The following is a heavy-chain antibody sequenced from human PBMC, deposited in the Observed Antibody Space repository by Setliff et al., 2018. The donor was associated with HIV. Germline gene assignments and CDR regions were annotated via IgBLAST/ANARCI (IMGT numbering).Heavy chain of an antibody. V-gene: IGHV4-31*03. Sequence: TLSLTCSVSGGSISSGSYYWSWIRQHPGKGLEWIGYIFCSGSTTYNPSLKSRLTISIDTSKNRFSLKLSFVTAADTAVYYCARSSYYGSGSYTDYWGQGTLVTVSS. J-gene: IGHJ4*02. CDR3: ARSSYYGSGSYTDY. CDR1: GGSISSGSYY. D-gene: IGHD3-10*01. CDR2: IFCSGST.